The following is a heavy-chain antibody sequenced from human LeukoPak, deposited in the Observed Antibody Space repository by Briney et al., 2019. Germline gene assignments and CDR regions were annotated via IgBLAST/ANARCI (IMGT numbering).Heavy chain of an antibody. CDR2: IEYDGTDT. D-gene: IGHD2-15*01. CDR1: GFTFSNYG. Sequence: GGSLSLSCAASGFTFSNYGMHWVRQAPGKGLEWVAFIEYDGTDTHFADSVRGRFTISRDNSEDTLYLQIITLRAVDTAVYYCARNRLRSTATYMDVWGKGTTVTVSS. J-gene: IGHJ6*04. V-gene: IGHV3-30*02. CDR3: ARNRLRSTATYMDV.